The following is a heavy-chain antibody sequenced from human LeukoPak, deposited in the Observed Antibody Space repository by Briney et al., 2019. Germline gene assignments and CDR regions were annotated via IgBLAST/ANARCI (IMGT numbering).Heavy chain of an antibody. V-gene: IGHV3-30*02. Sequence: GGSLRLSCAASGFIFNTFGMHWVRQAPGKGLEWVAFIRSDGSDEYYADSLKGRFAISRDNSKNTVSLQMNSLREDDTAVYFCAKIRGWEGPLDYWGQGILVTVSS. CDR1: GFIFNTFG. D-gene: IGHD1-26*01. CDR3: AKIRGWEGPLDY. CDR2: IRSDGSDE. J-gene: IGHJ4*02.